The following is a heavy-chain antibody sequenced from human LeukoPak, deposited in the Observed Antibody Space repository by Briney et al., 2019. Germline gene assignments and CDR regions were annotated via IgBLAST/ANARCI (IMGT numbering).Heavy chain of an antibody. Sequence: ASVKVSCKASGYTFTSYGISWVRQAPGQGLEWMGWISAYNGNTNYAQKLQGRVTMTTDTSTSTAYMELRSLRSDDTAVCYCARVDYSSSSAVTTQWFDPWGQGTLVTVSS. V-gene: IGHV1-18*01. D-gene: IGHD6-6*01. CDR3: ARVDYSSSSAVTTQWFDP. CDR1: GYTFTSYG. J-gene: IGHJ5*02. CDR2: ISAYNGNT.